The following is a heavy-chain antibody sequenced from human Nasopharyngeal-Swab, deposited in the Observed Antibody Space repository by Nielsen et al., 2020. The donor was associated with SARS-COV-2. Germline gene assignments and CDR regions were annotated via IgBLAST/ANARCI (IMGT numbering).Heavy chain of an antibody. CDR1: GYTLTELS. V-gene: IGHV1-24*01. Sequence: ASVKVSCQVSGYTLTELSMHWVRQAPGKGLEWMGGFDPEDGETIYAQKFQGRVTMTEDTSTDTAYMELSSLRSEDTAVYYCATAARDCSSTSCYTFGYWGQGTLVTVSS. CDR2: FDPEDGET. D-gene: IGHD2-2*02. CDR3: ATAARDCSSTSCYTFGY. J-gene: IGHJ4*02.